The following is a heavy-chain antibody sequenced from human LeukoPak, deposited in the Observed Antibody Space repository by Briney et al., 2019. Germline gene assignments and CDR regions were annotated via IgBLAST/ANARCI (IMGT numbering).Heavy chain of an antibody. V-gene: IGHV1-2*02. D-gene: IGHD5-18*01. CDR3: ARGCNSYGLGSEWFDP. Sequence: ASVKVSCKASGYTFTSYDINWVRQATGQGLEWMGWINPNSGGTNYAQKFQGRVTMTRDTSISTAYMELSRLRSDDTAVYYCARGCNSYGLGSEWFDPWGQGTLVTVSS. CDR2: INPNSGGT. J-gene: IGHJ5*02. CDR1: GYTFTSYD.